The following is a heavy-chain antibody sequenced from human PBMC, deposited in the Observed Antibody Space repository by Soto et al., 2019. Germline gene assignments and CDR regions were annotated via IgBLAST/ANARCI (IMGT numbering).Heavy chain of an antibody. Sequence: PGGSLRLSCAASGFTFSSYAMSWVRQAPGKGLEWVSAISGSGGSTYYADSVKGRFTISRDNSKNTLYLQMNSLRAEDTAVYYCAALEGDYDYIWGSPRDRYYYMDVWGKGTTVTVSS. CDR2: ISGSGGST. CDR3: AALEGDYDYIWGSPRDRYYYMDV. CDR1: GFTFSSYA. J-gene: IGHJ6*03. V-gene: IGHV3-23*01. D-gene: IGHD3-16*01.